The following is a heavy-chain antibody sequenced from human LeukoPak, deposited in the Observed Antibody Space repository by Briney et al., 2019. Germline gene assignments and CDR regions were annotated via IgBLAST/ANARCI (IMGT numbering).Heavy chain of an antibody. CDR3: ARDASDFWSGYFSYNWFDP. D-gene: IGHD3-3*01. V-gene: IGHV3-21*01. CDR2: ISSSSSYI. Sequence: GGSLRLSCAASGFTFSSYSMNWVRQAPGKGLEWVSSISSSSSYIYYADSVKGRFTISRDNAKNSLYLQMNSLRAEDTAVYYCARDASDFWSGYFSYNWFDPWGQGTLVTVSS. CDR1: GFTFSSYS. J-gene: IGHJ5*02.